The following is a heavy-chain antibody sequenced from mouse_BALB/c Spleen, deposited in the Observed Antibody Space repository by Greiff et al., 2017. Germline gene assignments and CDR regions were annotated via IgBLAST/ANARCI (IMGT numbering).Heavy chain of an antibody. CDR3: ARDKEGRAFDD. D-gene: IGHD3-3*01. V-gene: IGHV7-3*02. CDR2: IRNKANGYTT. CDR1: GFTFTDYY. Sequence: EVNLVESGGGLVQPGGSLRLSCATSGFTFTDYYMSWVRQPPGKALEWLGFIRNKANGYTTEYSASVKGRFTISRDNSQSILYLQMNTLRAEDSATYYCARDKEGRAFDDWGQGTTLTVSS. J-gene: IGHJ2*01.